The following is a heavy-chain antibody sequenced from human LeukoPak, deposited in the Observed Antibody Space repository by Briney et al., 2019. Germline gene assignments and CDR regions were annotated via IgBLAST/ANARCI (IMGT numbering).Heavy chain of an antibody. CDR1: GYTFTSYG. Sequence: SVKVSCKASGYTFTSYGISWVRQAPGQGLEWMGVIIPILGTKNYAQKFQGRVTFTADESTSTIYMELSSLRSEDTAVYYCARDYGDYGFPASDWGQGTLVTVSS. V-gene: IGHV1-69*13. J-gene: IGHJ4*02. CDR3: ARDYGDYGFPASD. D-gene: IGHD4-17*01. CDR2: IIPILGTK.